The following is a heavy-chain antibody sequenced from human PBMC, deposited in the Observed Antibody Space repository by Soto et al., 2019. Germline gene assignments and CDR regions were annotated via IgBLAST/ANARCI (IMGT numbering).Heavy chain of an antibody. Sequence: GGSLRLSCAASGFTFSGYAMGWVRQGPGKGLEWVAVVSIGGSTHYADSVRGRFTISRDNSKNTLSLQMNSLTAEDTAVYFCAKRRGAGGHFDYWGQGXLVTVYS. D-gene: IGHD2-15*01. CDR2: VSIGGST. V-gene: IGHV3-23*01. CDR1: GFTFSGYA. J-gene: IGHJ4*02. CDR3: AKRRGAGGHFDY.